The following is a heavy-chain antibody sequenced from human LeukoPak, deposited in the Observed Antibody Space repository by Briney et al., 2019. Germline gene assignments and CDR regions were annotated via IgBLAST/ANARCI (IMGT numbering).Heavy chain of an antibody. Sequence: LSLTCTVSGGSVSNYYWSWIRQPPGKGLEWVSGISWNSGSIGYADSVKGRFTISRDNAKNSLYLQMNSLRAEDTALYYCAKARYCSGGSCYSNYYYGMDVWGQGTTVTVSS. V-gene: IGHV3-9*01. CDR2: ISWNSGSI. CDR3: AKARYCSGGSCYSNYYYGMDV. D-gene: IGHD2-15*01. CDR1: GGSVSNYY. J-gene: IGHJ6*02.